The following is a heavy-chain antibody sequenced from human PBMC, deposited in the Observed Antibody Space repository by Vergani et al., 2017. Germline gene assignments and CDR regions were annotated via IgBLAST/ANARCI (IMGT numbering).Heavy chain of an antibody. Sequence: EVQLLESGGGLVQPGGSLRLTCAASEFTFSNYAMNWVRQAPGKGLEWVSGISGSGVSAYYTDSVKGRFTISRDNSKNTVNLQMNSLRVDDTAVYYCAKDLGGCNSISCSYYMDVWGKGTTVTV. D-gene: IGHD2/OR15-2a*01. CDR1: EFTFSNYA. V-gene: IGHV3-23*01. CDR3: AKDLGGCNSISCSYYMDV. J-gene: IGHJ6*03. CDR2: ISGSGVSA.